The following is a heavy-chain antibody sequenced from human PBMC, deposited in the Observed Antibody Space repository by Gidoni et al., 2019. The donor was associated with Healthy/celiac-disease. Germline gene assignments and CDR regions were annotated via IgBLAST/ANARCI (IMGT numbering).Heavy chain of an antibody. V-gene: IGHV3-66*01. CDR2: IYSGGST. J-gene: IGHJ3*02. D-gene: IGHD4-17*01. CDR3: ARDLLRSDAFDI. CDR1: GCTVSSNY. Sequence: EVQLVESGGGLVQPGGSLRLSCAASGCTVSSNYMSWVRQAPGKGLEWVSVIYSGGSTYYAYSVKGRFTISRDNSKNTLYLQMNSLRAEDTAVYYCARDLLRSDAFDIWGQGTMVTVSS.